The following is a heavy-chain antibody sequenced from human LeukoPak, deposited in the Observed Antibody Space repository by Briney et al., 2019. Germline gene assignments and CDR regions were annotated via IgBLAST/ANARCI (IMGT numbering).Heavy chain of an antibody. J-gene: IGHJ5*02. V-gene: IGHV1-18*04. CDR3: ARDGREHCSGGSCFGMDWFDP. D-gene: IGHD2-15*01. CDR1: GYTFTSYG. Sequence: ASVNASCKASGYTFTSYGISWVRQAPGQGLEWMGWISAYNGNTNYAQKLQGRVTMTTDTSTSTAYMELRSLRSDDTAVYYCARDGREHCSGGSCFGMDWFDPWGQGTLVTVSS. CDR2: ISAYNGNT.